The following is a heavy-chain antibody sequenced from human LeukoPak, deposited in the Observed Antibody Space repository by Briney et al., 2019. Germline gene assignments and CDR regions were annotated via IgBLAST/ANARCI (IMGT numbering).Heavy chain of an antibody. CDR2: ISGSGGST. CDR1: GFTFSSYG. D-gene: IGHD6-19*01. V-gene: IGHV3-23*01. Sequence: AGGSLRLSCAASGFTFSSYGMSWVRQAPGKGLEWVSAISGSGGSTYYADSVKGRFTISRDNSKNTLYLQMNSLRAEDTAVYYCAKVFGGWYDYYYYYMDVWGKGTTVTVSS. CDR3: AKVFGGWYDYYYYYMDV. J-gene: IGHJ6*03.